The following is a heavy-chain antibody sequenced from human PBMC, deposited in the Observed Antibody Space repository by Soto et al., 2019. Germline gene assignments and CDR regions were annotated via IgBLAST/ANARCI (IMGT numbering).Heavy chain of an antibody. CDR2: YNPILKTA. CDR3: ARYRHCSGDSCNYYYIMDV. CDR1: VGIFSSSH. D-gene: IGHD2-15*01. J-gene: IGHJ6*02. V-gene: IGHV1-69*01. Sequence: FTTPVGIFSSSHINCVRHAPLQALDWIVGYNPILKTAEHAHTFQGIVTITADESTSTAYLELSSLRSDDTAVYFCARYRHCSGDSCNYYYIMDVWGQGTTVTVSS.